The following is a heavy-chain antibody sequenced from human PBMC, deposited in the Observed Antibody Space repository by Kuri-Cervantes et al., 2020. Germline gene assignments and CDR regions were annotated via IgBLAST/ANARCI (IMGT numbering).Heavy chain of an antibody. D-gene: IGHD4-17*01. CDR3: ARGPLYGDYYFDY. J-gene: IGHJ4*02. Sequence: ASVKVSCKASGYTFTSYGISWVRQAPGQGLEWMGWISAYNGDTYYAQKFHDRVTMTTDTSTSTAYMELRSLRSDDTAVYYCARGPLYGDYYFDYWGQGTLVTVSS. V-gene: IGHV1-18*01. CDR2: ISAYNGDT. CDR1: GYTFTSYG.